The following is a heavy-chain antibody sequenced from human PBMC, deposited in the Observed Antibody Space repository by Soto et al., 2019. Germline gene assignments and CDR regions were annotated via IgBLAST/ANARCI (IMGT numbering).Heavy chain of an antibody. CDR3: ARDGYDGSGSPYPAY. CDR1: GGSMSEYF. CDR2: IYYLGST. J-gene: IGHJ4*02. V-gene: IGHV4-59*01. Sequence: ETLSLTCSISGGSMSEYFWSWIRQSPGKGLEWIGYIYYLGSTDYNPSLKSRVTISVDTSKRQFSLRLTSVTAADTAVYYCARDGYDGSGSPYPAYWGPGTQVTVSS. D-gene: IGHD3-10*01.